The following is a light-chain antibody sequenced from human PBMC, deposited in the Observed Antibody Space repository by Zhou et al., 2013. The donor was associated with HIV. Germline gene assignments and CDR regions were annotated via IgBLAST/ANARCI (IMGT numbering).Light chain of an antibody. CDR1: QSVSRD. Sequence: EIVLTQSPATLSLSPGERATLSCRASQSVSRDLAWYQQKPGQAPRLLIYDASNRATGIPARFSGSGSGTDFTLTISSLEPEDFAVYFCQHRSNWPRVTFGGGPRWRSN. CDR3: QHRSNWPRVT. J-gene: IGKJ4*01. V-gene: IGKV3-11*01. CDR2: DAS.